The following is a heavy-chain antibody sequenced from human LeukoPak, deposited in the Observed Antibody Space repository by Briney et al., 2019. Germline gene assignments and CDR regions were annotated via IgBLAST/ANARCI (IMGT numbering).Heavy chain of an antibody. CDR2: IYPGDSDT. CDR1: GYSFTSYW. J-gene: IGHJ4*02. V-gene: IGHV5-51*01. D-gene: IGHD1-26*01. CDR3: ARQEWEPPNYFDY. Sequence: GESLKVSCKGSGYSFTSYWIGWVRQMPGKGLEWMGIIYPGDSDTRYSPSFQGQVTISADKSISTAYLQWSSLKASDTAMYYCARQEWEPPNYFDYWGQGTLVTVSS.